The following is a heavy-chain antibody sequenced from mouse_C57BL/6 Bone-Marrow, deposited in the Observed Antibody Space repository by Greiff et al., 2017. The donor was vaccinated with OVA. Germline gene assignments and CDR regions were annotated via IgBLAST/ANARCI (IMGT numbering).Heavy chain of an antibody. CDR3: AKFHGNPSYWYFDF. CDR2: INPSSGST. D-gene: IGHD2-1*01. J-gene: IGHJ1*03. CDR1: GYTFTSYW. V-gene: IGHV1-7*01. Sequence: QVQLKQSGAELAKPGASVKLSCKASGYTFTSYWMHWVKQRPGQGLEWIGYINPSSGSTKYNQKFKNKATLTADKSSSTAYMQLSSLTYEDSAVYDGAKFHGNPSYWYFDFWGTGTTVTVSS.